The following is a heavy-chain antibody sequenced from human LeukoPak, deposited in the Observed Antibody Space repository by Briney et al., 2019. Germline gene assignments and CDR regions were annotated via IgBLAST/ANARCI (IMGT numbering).Heavy chain of an antibody. CDR2: MNPNSGNT. V-gene: IGHV1-8*01. CDR1: GYTFTSYD. CDR3: ARGPGSSGWFSRSVPYYFDY. J-gene: IGHJ4*02. D-gene: IGHD6-19*01. Sequence: ASVKVSCKASGYTFTSYDINWVRQATGQGLEWMGWMNPNSGNTGYAQKFQGRVTMTRNTSISTAYMELSSLRSEDTAVYYCARGPGSSGWFSRSVPYYFDYWGLGTLVTVSS.